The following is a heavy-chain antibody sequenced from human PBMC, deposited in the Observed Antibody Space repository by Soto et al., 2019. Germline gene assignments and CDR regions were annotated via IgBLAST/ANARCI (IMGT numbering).Heavy chain of an antibody. Sequence: QVQLVQSGAEVQKPGASVKVSCKASGYTFSDYYVHWVRQAPGQGLEWMGWISPKSGGTNYAQKFQGRVTMTRDTSILKAYMELSKLRSDDTAVYYCTRNAFYYNSSGYHDVFDIWGQGTLVTVSS. V-gene: IGHV1-2*02. D-gene: IGHD3-22*01. CDR1: GYTFSDYY. CDR2: ISPKSGGT. J-gene: IGHJ3*02. CDR3: TRNAFYYNSSGYHDVFDI.